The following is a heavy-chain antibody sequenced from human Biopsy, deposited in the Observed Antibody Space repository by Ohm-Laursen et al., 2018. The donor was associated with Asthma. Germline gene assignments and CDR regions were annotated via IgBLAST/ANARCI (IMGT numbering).Heavy chain of an antibody. CDR1: GFSFSDYA. D-gene: IGHD6-19*01. CDR3: ARDSYSSGLYDDFES. Sequence: GSLRLSCTASGFSFSDYAMSWVRQAPGKGLEWVAYISRANPWTDSTIYYADSVKGRFTISRDNAKNSLYLQMNSLRAEDTAVYYCARDSYSSGLYDDFESWGQGTLVTVSS. J-gene: IGHJ4*02. CDR2: ISRANPWTDSTI. V-gene: IGHV3-11*01.